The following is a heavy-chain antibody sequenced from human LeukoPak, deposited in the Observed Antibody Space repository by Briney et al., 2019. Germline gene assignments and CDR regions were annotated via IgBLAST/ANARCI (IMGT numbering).Heavy chain of an antibody. CDR3: ARSGYDSR. CDR1: GGSISGYY. D-gene: IGHD5-12*01. CDR2: IYYSGST. V-gene: IGHV4-59*01. J-gene: IGHJ4*02. Sequence: SETLSLTCTVSGGSISGYYWSWIRQPPGKGLEWIGYIYYSGSTNYNPSLKSRVTISVDTSKNQFSLKLSSVTAADTAVYYCARSGYDSRWGQGTLVTVSS.